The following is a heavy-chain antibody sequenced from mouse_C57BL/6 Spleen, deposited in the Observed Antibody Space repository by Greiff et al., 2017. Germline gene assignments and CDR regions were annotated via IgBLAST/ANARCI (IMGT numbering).Heavy chain of an antibody. D-gene: IGHD1-1*01. CDR1: GFNIKDYY. V-gene: IGHV14-2*01. CDR3: ARSSGSPWYFDV. J-gene: IGHJ1*03. CDR2: IDPEAGET. Sequence: VQLQQSGAELVKPGASVKLSCTASGFNIKDYYMHWVKQRTEQGLEWIGRIDPEAGETKYAPKFQGKATITADTSSNTAYLQLSSLTSEDTAVDYCARSSGSPWYFDVWGTGTTVTVSS.